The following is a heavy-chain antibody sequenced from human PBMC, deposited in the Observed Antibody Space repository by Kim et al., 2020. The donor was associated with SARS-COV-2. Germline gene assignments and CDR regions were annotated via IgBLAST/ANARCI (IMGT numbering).Heavy chain of an antibody. CDR2: IATYNGNT. Sequence: ASVKVSCKSSGYTFTGYGITWVRQAPGQEFEWMGWIATYNGNTNYAQMFKGRVTMTTDTTTSTAYMELRSLRSDDTAVYYCARGGGDARLGPFDYWGQGT. CDR1: GYTFTGYG. J-gene: IGHJ4*02. CDR3: ARGGGDARLGPFDY. D-gene: IGHD3-16*01. V-gene: IGHV1-18*04.